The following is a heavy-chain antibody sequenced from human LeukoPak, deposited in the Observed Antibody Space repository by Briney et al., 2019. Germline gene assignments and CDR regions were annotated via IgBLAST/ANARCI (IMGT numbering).Heavy chain of an antibody. CDR3: TTEYYDILSGYLDDAFEM. J-gene: IGHJ3*02. D-gene: IGHD3-9*01. V-gene: IGHV3-15*01. CDR2: IKSKTDGGTT. CDR1: GFSFSNAW. Sequence: KPGGSLRLSCAASGFSFSNAWMDWVRQAPGKGLEWIGRIKSKTDGGTTDYAAPVKGRFTISRDDSKNTLYMQMNSLKTEDTAVYYCTTEYYDILSGYLDDAFEMWGQGTMVTVSS.